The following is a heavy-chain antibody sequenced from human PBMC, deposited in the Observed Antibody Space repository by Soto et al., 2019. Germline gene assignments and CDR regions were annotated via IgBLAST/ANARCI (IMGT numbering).Heavy chain of an antibody. CDR2: ISSYNGDT. V-gene: IGHV1-18*01. D-gene: IGHD1-1*01. CDR1: GYTFTRSG. Sequence: ASVKVSCKASGYTFTRSGISWVRQAPGQGPEWMGWISSYNGDTNYAQTFQGRVTMTTDTSISTAYMELSRLRSDDTAVYYCARGTPFWSPDNWFEPWGQGTLVTVSS. J-gene: IGHJ5*02. CDR3: ARGTPFWSPDNWFEP.